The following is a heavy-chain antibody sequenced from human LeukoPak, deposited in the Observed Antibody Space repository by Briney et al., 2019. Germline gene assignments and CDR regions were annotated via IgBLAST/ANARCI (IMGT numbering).Heavy chain of an antibody. CDR1: GFTVSSNY. V-gene: IGHV3-66*01. Sequence: PGGSLRLSCAASGFTVSSNYMSWVRQAPGKGPEWVSIIYSGGSTYYADSVKGRFTISRDNSKNTLYLQMNSLRAEDTAIYYCARDRWFDPWGQGTLVTVSS. J-gene: IGHJ5*02. CDR3: ARDRWFDP. CDR2: IYSGGST.